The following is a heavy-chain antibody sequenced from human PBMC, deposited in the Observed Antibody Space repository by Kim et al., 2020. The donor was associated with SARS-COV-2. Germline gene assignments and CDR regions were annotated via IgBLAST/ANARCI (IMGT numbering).Heavy chain of an antibody. CDR1: GFAFSTHG. Sequence: GGSLRLSCAASGFAFSTHGMHWVRQAPGKGLEWVAVIWYDGRNKYYADSVKGRFTISRDNSKNTVYLEMNSLRVEDTAVYYCARDRTGYYYGMDVWGQGT. CDR2: IWYDGRNK. V-gene: IGHV3-33*01. CDR3: ARDRTGYYYGMDV. J-gene: IGHJ6*02.